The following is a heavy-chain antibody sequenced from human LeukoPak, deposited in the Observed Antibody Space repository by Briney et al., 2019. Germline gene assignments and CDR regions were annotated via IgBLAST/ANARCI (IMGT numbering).Heavy chain of an antibody. CDR3: ARDVPYCGGSCHDAFDI. J-gene: IGHJ3*02. D-gene: IGHD2-15*01. CDR2: IRPIGDTT. V-gene: IGHV1-46*01. CDR1: GYTFSSYY. Sequence: GASVKVSCKASGYTFSSYYMHWVRQAPGLGLEWMGIIRPIGDTTTYSQKFQGRVTMTRDMSTSTFYLELSSLRSEDTALYYCARDVPYCGGSCHDAFDIWGQGTQVTVSS.